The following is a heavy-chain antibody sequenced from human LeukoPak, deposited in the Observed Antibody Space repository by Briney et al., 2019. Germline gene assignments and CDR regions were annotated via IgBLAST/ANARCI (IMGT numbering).Heavy chain of an antibody. V-gene: IGHV4-39*01. Sequence: PSETLSLTCTVSGGSISSSSYYWGWIRQPPGKGLEWIGSIYYSGSTYYNPSLKSRVTISVDTSKNQFSLKLSSVTAADTAVYYCARYLVVTAILYGYYYGMDVWGQGTTVTVSS. CDR2: IYYSGST. CDR3: ARYLVVTAILYGYYYGMDV. D-gene: IGHD2-21*02. J-gene: IGHJ6*02. CDR1: GGSISSSSYY.